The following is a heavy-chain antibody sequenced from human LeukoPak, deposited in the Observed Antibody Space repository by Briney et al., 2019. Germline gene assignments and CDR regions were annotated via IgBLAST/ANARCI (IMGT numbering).Heavy chain of an antibody. CDR1: GFTFSHYA. CDR2: IWYDGSHD. D-gene: IGHD2-2*01. CDR3: AKEGDYCSSSGCHKRGIDY. V-gene: IGHV3-33*06. J-gene: IGHJ4*02. Sequence: GTSLRLSCAASGFTFSHYAMHWVRQAPGKGLEWLAVIWYDGSHDTYTDSVKGRFTVSRDNFKNAMHLQMNRLRVEDTAVYYCAKEGDYCSSSGCHKRGIDYWGQGTLVTVSS.